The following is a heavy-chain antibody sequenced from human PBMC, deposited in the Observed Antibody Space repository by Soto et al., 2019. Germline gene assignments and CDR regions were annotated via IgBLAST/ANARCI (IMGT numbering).Heavy chain of an antibody. V-gene: IGHV3-21*01. Sequence: EVHLVESGGGLVKPGGSLRLSCAVSGFTFSSCTMNWVRQAPGKGLEWVSSISPITSHIYYADTVKCRSTISRENAQNSLFLQINGLRAEDRVVYYCSSCSGGACLQNYGMDVWGQRTTVTVSS. CDR1: GFTFSSCT. CDR3: SSCSGGACLQNYGMDV. CDR2: ISPITSHI. J-gene: IGHJ6*01. D-gene: IGHD2-15*01.